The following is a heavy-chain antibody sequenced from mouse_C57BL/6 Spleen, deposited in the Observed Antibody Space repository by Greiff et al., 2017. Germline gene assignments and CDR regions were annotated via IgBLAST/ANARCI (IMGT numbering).Heavy chain of an antibody. V-gene: IGHV5-16*01. Sequence: VQLKESEGGLVQPGSSMKLSCTASGFTFSDYYMAWVRQVPEKGLEWVANINYDGSSTYYLDSLKSRFIISRDNAKNILYLQMSSLKSEDTATYYCAREDYGSRAWFAYWGQGTLVTVSA. CDR2: INYDGSST. D-gene: IGHD1-1*01. J-gene: IGHJ3*01. CDR1: GFTFSDYY. CDR3: AREDYGSRAWFAY.